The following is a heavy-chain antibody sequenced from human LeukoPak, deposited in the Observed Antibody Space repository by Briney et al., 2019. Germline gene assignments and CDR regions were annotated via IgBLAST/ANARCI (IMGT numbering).Heavy chain of an antibody. D-gene: IGHD6-13*01. CDR1: GGSISSYY. Sequence: SETLSLTCTVSGGSISSYYWSWIRQPPGKGLEWIGYIYYSGSTNYNPSLKSRVTISVDTSKNQFSLKLSSVTAADTAVYYCARGARVAAAGIHYWGQGTLVTVSS. V-gene: IGHV4-59*01. J-gene: IGHJ4*02. CDR2: IYYSGST. CDR3: ARGARVAAAGIHY.